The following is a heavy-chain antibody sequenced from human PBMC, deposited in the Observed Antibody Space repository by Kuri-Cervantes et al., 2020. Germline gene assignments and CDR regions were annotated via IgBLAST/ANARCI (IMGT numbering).Heavy chain of an antibody. CDR1: GGSFSGYY. J-gene: IGHJ4*02. CDR2: IYHSGST. CDR3: ARVPVNYHDSSGYVFDH. D-gene: IGHD3-22*01. V-gene: IGHV4-34*01. Sequence: SETLSLTCGVYGGSFSGYYWNWIRQPPGKGLEWIGSIYHSGSTYYNPSLKSRVTISVDTSKNQFSLKLSSVTAADTAVYYCARVPVNYHDSSGYVFDHWGQGTLVTVSS.